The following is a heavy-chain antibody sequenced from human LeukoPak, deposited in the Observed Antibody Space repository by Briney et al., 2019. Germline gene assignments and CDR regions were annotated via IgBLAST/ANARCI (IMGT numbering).Heavy chain of an antibody. J-gene: IGHJ6*03. D-gene: IGHD3-10*01. Sequence: GGSLRLSCAASGFTFSSYWMSWVRQAPGKGLEWVANIKQDGSEKYYVDSVKGRFTISRDNAKNSLYLQMNSLRAEDTAVYYCARDGLGYYYGSGSRPLYYYYYMDAWGKGTTVTVSS. CDR2: IKQDGSEK. CDR3: ARDGLGYYYGSGSRPLYYYYYMDA. CDR1: GFTFSSYW. V-gene: IGHV3-7*01.